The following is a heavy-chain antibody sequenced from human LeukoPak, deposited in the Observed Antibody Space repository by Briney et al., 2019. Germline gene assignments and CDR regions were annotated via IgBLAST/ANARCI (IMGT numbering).Heavy chain of an antibody. Sequence: SETLSLTCTVSGGSISSYYWSWIRQPPGKGLEWIGYIYYSGSTNYNPSLKSRVTISVDTSKNQFYLKLSSVTAADTAVYYCARHRRVYATPYYYYGMDVWGQGTTVTVSS. CDR1: GGSISSYY. D-gene: IGHD2-8*01. J-gene: IGHJ6*02. V-gene: IGHV4-59*08. CDR2: IYYSGST. CDR3: ARHRRVYATPYYYYGMDV.